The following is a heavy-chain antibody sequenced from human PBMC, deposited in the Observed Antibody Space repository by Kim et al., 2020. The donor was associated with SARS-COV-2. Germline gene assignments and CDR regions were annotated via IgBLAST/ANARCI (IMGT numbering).Heavy chain of an antibody. Sequence: GGSLRLSCAVSGFTFGDYAMHWVRQAPGKGLEWVSGISWNSGNIGYADSVKGRFTISRDNAKNSLFLQMNSLRAEDTALYYCAKDVNYAAYYFESWGQGTLVTVSS. J-gene: IGHJ4*02. CDR2: ISWNSGNI. V-gene: IGHV3-9*01. CDR3: AKDVNYAAYYFES. CDR1: GFTFGDYA. D-gene: IGHD3-16*01.